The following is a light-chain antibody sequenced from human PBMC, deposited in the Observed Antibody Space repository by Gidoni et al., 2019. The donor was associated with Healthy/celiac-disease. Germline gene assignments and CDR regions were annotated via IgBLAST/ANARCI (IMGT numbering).Light chain of an antibody. CDR3: QQSYSTPHT. J-gene: IGKJ3*01. CDR2: AAS. CDR1: QSISSY. V-gene: IGKV1-39*01. Sequence: DIQMTPSPSSLSASVGDRVTITCRGNQSISSYLNWYQQKPGKAPKLLIYAASSLQSGVPSRFSGSGSGTDFTLTISSLQDEDFATYYCQQSYSTPHTFGPGTKVEIK.